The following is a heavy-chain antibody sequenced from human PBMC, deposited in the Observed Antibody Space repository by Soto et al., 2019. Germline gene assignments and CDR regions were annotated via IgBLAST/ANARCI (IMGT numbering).Heavy chain of an antibody. CDR2: ISDDGSDK. V-gene: IGHV3-30*18. CDR3: AKDASIAAADYYFDP. D-gene: IGHD6-13*01. J-gene: IGHJ5*02. Sequence: QAGGSLRLSCAASGFTFRSYGMHWVRQAPGKGLEWVAVISDDGSDKHYADSVKGRVTISRDNSKNTLYLQMNSLRVEDTAVYYCAKDASIAAADYYFDPWGQGTLVTVSS. CDR1: GFTFRSYG.